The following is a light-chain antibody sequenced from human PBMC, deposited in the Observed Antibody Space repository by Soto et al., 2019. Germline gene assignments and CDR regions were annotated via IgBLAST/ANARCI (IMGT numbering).Light chain of an antibody. Sequence: EIVMTQSPATLSVSPGERATLSFRASQSVSSDLAWYQQKPGQAPRLLIYDASNRATGIPARFSGSGSGTDFTLTISSLEPEDFAVYYCQQRSNWFTFGQGTRLEIK. CDR2: DAS. CDR3: QQRSNWFT. J-gene: IGKJ5*01. CDR1: QSVSSD. V-gene: IGKV3-11*01.